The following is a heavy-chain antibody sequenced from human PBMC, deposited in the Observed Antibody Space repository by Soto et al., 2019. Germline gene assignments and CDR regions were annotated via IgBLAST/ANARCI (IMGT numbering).Heavy chain of an antibody. D-gene: IGHD1-26*01. V-gene: IGHV3-30*18. CDR1: GFTFSSYG. Sequence: GGSLRLSCAASGFTFSSYGMHWVRQAPGKGLEWVAVISYDGSNKYYADSVKGRFTISRDNSKNTLYLQMNSLRAEDTAVYYCAKYGSYYSEYFQHWGQGTLVTVSS. J-gene: IGHJ1*01. CDR2: ISYDGSNK. CDR3: AKYGSYYSEYFQH.